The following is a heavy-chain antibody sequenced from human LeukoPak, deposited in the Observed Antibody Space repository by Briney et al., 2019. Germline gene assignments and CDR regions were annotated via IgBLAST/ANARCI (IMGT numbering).Heavy chain of an antibody. Sequence: GGSLRLSCAASGFTFSSYAMHWGRQAPGKGLEWVAVISYDGSNKYYADSVKGRFTISRDNSKNTLYLQMNSLRAEDTAVYYCAKDGYRSAWFYYSDYWGQGTLVTVSS. CDR2: ISYDGSNK. V-gene: IGHV3-30-3*01. CDR1: GFTFSSYA. D-gene: IGHD6-19*01. CDR3: AKDGYRSAWFYYSDY. J-gene: IGHJ4*02.